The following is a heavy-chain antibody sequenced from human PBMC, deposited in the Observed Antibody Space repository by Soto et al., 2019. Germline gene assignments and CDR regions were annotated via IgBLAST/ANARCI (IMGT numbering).Heavy chain of an antibody. Sequence: ASVKVSCKASGYTFTSYDINWVRQATGQGLEWMGWMNPNSGNTGYAQKFQGRVTMTRNTSISTAYMELSSLRSEDTAVYYCARGFWDYGDCDSSNWGQGSLVTDSS. CDR3: ARGFWDYGDCDSSN. D-gene: IGHD4-17*01. CDR1: GYTFTSYD. V-gene: IGHV1-8*01. J-gene: IGHJ4*02. CDR2: MNPNSGNT.